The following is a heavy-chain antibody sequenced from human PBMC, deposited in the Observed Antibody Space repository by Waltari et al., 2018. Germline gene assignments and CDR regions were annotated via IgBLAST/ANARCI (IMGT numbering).Heavy chain of an antibody. D-gene: IGHD4-4*01. CDR3: ARDAPLYSNYGGMDV. J-gene: IGHJ6*02. CDR1: GGSISSSSYY. V-gene: IGHV4-39*07. Sequence: QLQLQESGPGLVKPSETLSLTCTVSGGSISSSSYYWGWIRQPPGKGLEWIGSIYYSGSTDYNPALKSRVTISVDTSKNQFSLKLSSVTAADTAVYYCARDAPLYSNYGGMDVWGQGTTVTVSS. CDR2: IYYSGST.